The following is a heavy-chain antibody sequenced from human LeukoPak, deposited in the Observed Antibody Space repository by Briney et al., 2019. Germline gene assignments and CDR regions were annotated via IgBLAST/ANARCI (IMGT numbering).Heavy chain of an antibody. D-gene: IGHD6-13*01. Sequence: SETLSLTCTVSGASFSSSTYYWGWIRQPPGKGLEWIGSIYYSGSTYYNPSLKSRVTMSVDASKNQFSLKLSSVTAADTAVYYCARHAGGISATGTRPFDYWGQGTLVTVSS. CDR1: GASFSSSTYY. V-gene: IGHV4-39*01. J-gene: IGHJ4*02. CDR3: ARHAGGISATGTRPFDY. CDR2: IYYSGST.